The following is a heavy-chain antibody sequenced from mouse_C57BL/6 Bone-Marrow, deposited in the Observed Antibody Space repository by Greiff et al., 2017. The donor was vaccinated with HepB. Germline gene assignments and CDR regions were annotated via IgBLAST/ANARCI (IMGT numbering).Heavy chain of an antibody. CDR1: GFTFTAYY. CDR3: ARSYYGLAY. CDR2: IRNKANGYTT. Sequence: EVKLMESGGGLVQPGGSLSLSCAASGFTFTAYYMSWVRQPPGKALEWLGFIRNKANGYTTEYSASVKGRFTISRDNSQSILYLQMNALRAEDSATYYCARSYYGLAYWGQGTLVTVSA. V-gene: IGHV7-3*01. J-gene: IGHJ3*01. D-gene: IGHD1-1*01.